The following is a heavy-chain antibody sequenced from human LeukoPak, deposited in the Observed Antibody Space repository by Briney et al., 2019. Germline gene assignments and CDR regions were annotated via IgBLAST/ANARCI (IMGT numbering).Heavy chain of an antibody. CDR3: ARAIPLPNYYDSSGYYGR. V-gene: IGHV1-2*06. Sequence: ASVKVSCKASGYTFTGYYMHWVRQAPGQGLEWMGRINPNSGVTNYAQKFQGRVTMTRDTSISTAYMELSRLRSDDTAVYYCARAIPLPNYYDSSGYYGRWGQGTLVTVSS. CDR2: INPNSGVT. J-gene: IGHJ4*02. D-gene: IGHD3-22*01. CDR1: GYTFTGYY.